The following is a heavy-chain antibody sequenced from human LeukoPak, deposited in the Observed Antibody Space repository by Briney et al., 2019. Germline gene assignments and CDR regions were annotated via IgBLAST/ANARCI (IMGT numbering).Heavy chain of an antibody. CDR3: ARAGISDPTDY. CDR2: INPGGGST. D-gene: IGHD2-21*01. V-gene: IGHV1-46*01. CDR1: GYTFTGYF. Sequence: ASVKVSCKASGYTFTGYFIHWVRQAPGQGLEWMGIINPGGGSTSYAQRFQGRVTMTRDRSTSTVYMEVTSLKSDDTAVYFCARAGISDPTDYWGQGTLVIVSS. J-gene: IGHJ4*02.